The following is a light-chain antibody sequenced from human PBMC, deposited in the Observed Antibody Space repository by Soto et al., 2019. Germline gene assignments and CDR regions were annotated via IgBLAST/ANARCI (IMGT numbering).Light chain of an antibody. CDR1: SSDVGSYNL. Sequence: QSALTQPASVSGSPGQSITISCTRTSSDVGSYNLVSWYQQHPGKAPKLMIYEGSKRPSGVSNRFSGSKSGNTASLTISGLQAEDEADYYCCSYAGSSTFKVFGGGTKVTVL. CDR3: CSYAGSSTFKV. V-gene: IGLV2-23*03. CDR2: EGS. J-gene: IGLJ3*02.